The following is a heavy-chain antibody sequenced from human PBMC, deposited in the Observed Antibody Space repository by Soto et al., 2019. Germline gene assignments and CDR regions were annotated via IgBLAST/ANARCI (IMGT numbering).Heavy chain of an antibody. D-gene: IGHD3-22*01. V-gene: IGHV3-7*03. J-gene: IGHJ4*02. Sequence: GGSLSLSCAASGFTFSSYWMSWVRQAPGKGLEWVANIPPAGSEKYYVDSVKGRFTISRDNAKNSLYLQMNSLRAEDTAVYYCARDLGDDSSGYYYAYWGQGTLVTVS. CDR2: IPPAGSEK. CDR3: ARDLGDDSSGYYYAY. CDR1: GFTFSSYW.